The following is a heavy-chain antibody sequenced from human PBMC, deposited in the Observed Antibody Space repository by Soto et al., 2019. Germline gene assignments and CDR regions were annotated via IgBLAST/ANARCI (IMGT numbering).Heavy chain of an antibody. J-gene: IGHJ4*02. CDR3: AHSAQWLEYFDY. D-gene: IGHD6-19*01. CDR1: GFSLSTNGVG. CDR2: IFWDDDK. Sequence: QITLKESGPTLVKPTQTLTLTCTFSGFSLSTNGVGVGWIRQPPGKALEWLALIFWDDDKKYSPSVMSRLTITKDTSKNQVVLTMTTMDPVDTATYYCAHSAQWLEYFDYWGQGTLVTVSS. V-gene: IGHV2-5*02.